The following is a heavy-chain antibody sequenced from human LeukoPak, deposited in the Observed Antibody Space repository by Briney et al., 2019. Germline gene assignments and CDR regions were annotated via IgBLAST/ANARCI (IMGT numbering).Heavy chain of an antibody. D-gene: IGHD6-13*01. CDR1: GFMFSSNW. CDR2: ISGSGDST. J-gene: IGHJ4*02. Sequence: GGSLRLSCAASGFMFSSNWMSWVRQAPGKGLEWVSAISGSGDSTYYGDSVKGRFTISRDNSKNTLYLQMNSLRAEDTAVYYCAKTRPLDSSSWSHGDYWGQGTLVTVSS. CDR3: AKTRPLDSSSWSHGDY. V-gene: IGHV3-23*01.